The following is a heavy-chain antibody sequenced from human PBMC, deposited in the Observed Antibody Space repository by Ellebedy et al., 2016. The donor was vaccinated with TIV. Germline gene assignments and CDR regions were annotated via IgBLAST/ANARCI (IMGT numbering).Heavy chain of an antibody. CDR1: GGSFSGYY. CDR2: ISSSGST. D-gene: IGHD3-10*01. V-gene: IGHV4-34*10. Sequence: SETLSLTCAVYGGSFSGYYWSWVRQPQGKGLEWIGHISSSGSTNYSPSLKSRVTMSVETSKNQFSLKMRSVTADDTAVYFCARVGLRFGELSTWKWFDPWGQGTLVTVSS. CDR3: ARVGLRFGELSTWKWFDP. J-gene: IGHJ5*02.